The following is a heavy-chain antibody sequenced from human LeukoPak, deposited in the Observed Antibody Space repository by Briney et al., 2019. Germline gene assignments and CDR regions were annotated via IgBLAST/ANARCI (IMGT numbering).Heavy chain of an antibody. CDR3: ARDRPAYSNGRAYGMDV. CDR1: GGSISSGSYY. CDR2: IYYSGST. V-gene: IGHV4-61*01. J-gene: IGHJ6*02. Sequence: SETLSLTCAVSGGSISSGSYYWSWIRQPPGKGLEWIGHIYYSGSTNYNSSLKSRVTILVDTSKNQFSLKLNSVTAADMAVYYCARDRPAYSNGRAYGMDVWGQGTTVTVSS. D-gene: IGHD6-19*01.